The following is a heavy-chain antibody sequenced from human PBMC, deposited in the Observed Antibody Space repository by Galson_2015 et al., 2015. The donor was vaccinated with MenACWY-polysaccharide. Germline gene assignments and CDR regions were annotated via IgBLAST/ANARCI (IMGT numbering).Heavy chain of an antibody. Sequence: SVKVSCKASGYNFTTYGINWVRQAPGERLEWMGWVRPYNGHTNYVQKFQGRITMTTDTSTSTAYMELRSLRPDDTAVYFCARDRGYCNRATRPLGWFDPWGQGTLVTVSS. V-gene: IGHV1-18*01. CDR3: ARDRGYCNRATRPLGWFDP. J-gene: IGHJ5*02. D-gene: IGHD3-22*01. CDR2: VRPYNGHT. CDR1: GYNFTTYG.